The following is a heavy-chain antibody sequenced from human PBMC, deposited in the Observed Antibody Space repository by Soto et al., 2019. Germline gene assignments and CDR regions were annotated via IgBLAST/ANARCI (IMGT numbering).Heavy chain of an antibody. CDR1: GYTFTSYY. V-gene: IGHV1-46*01. CDR2: INPSGGST. CDR3: ARDPVVSYSTTLLYYFDY. Sequence: ASVKVSCKASGYTFTSYYMHWVRQAPGQGLEWMGIINPSGGSTSYAQKFQGRVTMTRDTSTSTVYMELSSLRSEDTAVYYCARDPVVSYSTTLLYYFDYWGQGTLVTVSS. J-gene: IGHJ4*02. D-gene: IGHD4-4*01.